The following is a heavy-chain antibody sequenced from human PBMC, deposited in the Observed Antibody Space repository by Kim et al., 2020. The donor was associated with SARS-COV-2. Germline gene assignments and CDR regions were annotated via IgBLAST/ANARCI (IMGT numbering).Heavy chain of an antibody. Sequence: ASVKVSCKASGYTFFTSGFSWVRQAPGLGLEWMGWISAYDATTLYAERFQDRVTLTIDASTSTAYMELGSLRSDDTAIYYCARDKTGDYDYWGQGTLVTV. J-gene: IGHJ4*02. D-gene: IGHD4-17*01. CDR2: ISAYDATT. CDR3: ARDKTGDYDY. V-gene: IGHV1-18*01. CDR1: GYTFFTSG.